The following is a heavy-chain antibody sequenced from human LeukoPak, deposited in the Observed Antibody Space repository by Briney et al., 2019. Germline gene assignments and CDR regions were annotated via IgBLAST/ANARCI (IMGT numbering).Heavy chain of an antibody. CDR3: AKERGIGGTNTFDN. CDR1: GGSISSHY. D-gene: IGHD1-1*01. J-gene: IGHJ4*02. V-gene: IGHV4-4*07. Sequence: SETLSLTCTVSGGSISSHYWIWIRQPAGKGLEWIGRIYSSGSTNYNPSLTSRVTMSVDTSKNQFSLKLSSATAADTAVYYCAKERGIGGTNTFDNWGQGTLVTVSS. CDR2: IYSSGST.